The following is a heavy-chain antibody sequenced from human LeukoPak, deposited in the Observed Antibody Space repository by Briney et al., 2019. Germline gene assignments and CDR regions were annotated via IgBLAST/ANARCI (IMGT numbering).Heavy chain of an antibody. J-gene: IGHJ4*02. CDR3: ARDHRLPYVGYFDY. Sequence: GGSLRLSGAASGFTFSSYAMHWVRQAPGKGLEWVAVISYDGSNKYYADSVKGRFTISRDNSKDTLYLQMNSLRAEDTAVYYCARDHRLPYVGYFDYWGQGTLVTVSS. V-gene: IGHV3-30*04. CDR1: GFTFSSYA. CDR2: ISYDGSNK. D-gene: IGHD2-2*01.